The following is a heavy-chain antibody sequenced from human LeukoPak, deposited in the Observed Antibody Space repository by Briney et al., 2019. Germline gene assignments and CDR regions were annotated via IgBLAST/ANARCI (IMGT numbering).Heavy chain of an antibody. CDR2: ISAYNGNT. CDR3: ARERYYDILTGSRPFDY. CDR1: GYTFTSYG. V-gene: IGHV1-18*01. D-gene: IGHD3-9*01. J-gene: IGHJ4*02. Sequence: ASVKVSCKASGYTFTSYGISWVRQAPGQGLEWMGWISAYNGNTNYAQKLQGRVTMTTDTSTSTAYMELRSLRSDDTAVYYCARERYYDILTGSRPFDYWGQGTLVTVSS.